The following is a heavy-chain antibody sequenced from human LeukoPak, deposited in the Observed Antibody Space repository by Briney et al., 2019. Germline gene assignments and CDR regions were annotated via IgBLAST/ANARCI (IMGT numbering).Heavy chain of an antibody. V-gene: IGHV4-59*12. J-gene: IGHJ4*02. Sequence: SETLSLTCTVSGGSISSYYWSWIRQPPGKGLEWIGYIYYSGSTNYNPSLKSRVTISVDTSKNQFSLKLSSVTAADTAVYYCARLGGKLRGYSYGYPRQGDRFDYWGQGTLVTVSS. D-gene: IGHD5-18*01. CDR3: ARLGGKLRGYSYGYPRQGDRFDY. CDR1: GGSISSYY. CDR2: IYYSGST.